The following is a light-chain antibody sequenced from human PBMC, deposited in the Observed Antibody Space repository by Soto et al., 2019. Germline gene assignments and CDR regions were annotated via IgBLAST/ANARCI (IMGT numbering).Light chain of an antibody. CDR1: QNINNW. J-gene: IGKJ1*01. V-gene: IGKV1-5*01. CDR3: QHRRT. CDR2: DAS. Sequence: DIQMTQSPSTLSASIGDRVTITCRASQNINNWIAWYQQKPGKAPKFLIYDASTLESGVPSRFSGSGFGTEFSLTISSLQPDDFESYYCQHRRTFAQGTKV.